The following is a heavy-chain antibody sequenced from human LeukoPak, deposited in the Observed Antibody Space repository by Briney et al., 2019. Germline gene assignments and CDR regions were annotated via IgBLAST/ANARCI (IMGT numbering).Heavy chain of an antibody. V-gene: IGHV3-64*01. CDR2: ISSNGGST. Sequence: GGSLRLSCAASGFTFSSYAMHWVRQAPGKGLEYASAISSNGGSTYYANSVKGRFTISRDNSKNTLYLQMNSLRAEDTAVYYCAKSRYNYYGSGSTIDYWGQGTLVTVSS. J-gene: IGHJ4*02. D-gene: IGHD3-10*01. CDR3: AKSRYNYYGSGSTIDY. CDR1: GFTFSSYA.